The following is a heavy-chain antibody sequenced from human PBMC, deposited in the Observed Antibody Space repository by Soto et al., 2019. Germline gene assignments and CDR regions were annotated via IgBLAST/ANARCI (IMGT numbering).Heavy chain of an antibody. CDR1: GFTFSSYW. CDR2: VNPDGSDT. J-gene: IGHJ4*02. D-gene: IGHD6-13*01. V-gene: IGHV3-74*01. Sequence: EVQLVESGGGVVQPGGSLRLSCAASGFTFSSYWMHWVRQAPGKGLVWVSRVNPDGSDTSYADSVKGRFTISRDNAKNTLYLHMNSLRAEDTAVYYCARVAGGSYTVDYGGQGTLLTVSS. CDR3: ARVAGGSYTVDY.